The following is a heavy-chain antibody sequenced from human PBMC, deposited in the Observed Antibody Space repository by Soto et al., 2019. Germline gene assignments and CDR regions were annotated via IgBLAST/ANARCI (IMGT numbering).Heavy chain of an antibody. CDR2: IYYSGST. D-gene: IGHD2-15*01. V-gene: IGHV4-39*01. J-gene: IGHJ4*02. Sequence: SETLSLTCTVSGGSISSSSYYWGWIRQPPGKGLEWIGSIYYSGSTYYNPSLKSRVTISVDTSKNQFSLKLSSVTAADTAVYYCARVVCSGGSCYYFDYWGQGTLVTVSS. CDR1: GGSISSSSYY. CDR3: ARVVCSGGSCYYFDY.